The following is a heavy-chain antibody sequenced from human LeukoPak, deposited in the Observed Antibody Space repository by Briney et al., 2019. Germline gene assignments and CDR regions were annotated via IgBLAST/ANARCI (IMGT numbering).Heavy chain of an antibody. D-gene: IGHD4-23*01. CDR3: ARTYYGGNLDNWFDP. J-gene: IGHJ5*02. CDR1: GGSISSYY. V-gene: IGHV4-59*01. CDR2: IYYSGST. Sequence: SETLSLTCTVSGGSISSYYWSWIRQPPGKGLEWIGYIYYSGSTNYNPSLKSRVTISVDTSKNQFSLKLSSVTAADTAVYYCARTYYGGNLDNWFDPWGQGTLVTVSS.